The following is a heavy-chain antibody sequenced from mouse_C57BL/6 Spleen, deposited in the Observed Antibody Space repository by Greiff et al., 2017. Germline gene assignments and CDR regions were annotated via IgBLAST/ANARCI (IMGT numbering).Heavy chain of an antibody. CDR3: AKTEIYYYAMDY. V-gene: IGHV2-5*01. CDR1: GFSLTSYG. Sequence: QVHVKQSGPGLVQPSQSLSITCTVSGFSLTSYGVHWVRQSPGKGLEWLGVIWRGGSTDYNAAFMSRLSITKDNSKSQVFFKMNSLQADDTAIYYCAKTEIYYYAMDYWGQGTSVTVSS. J-gene: IGHJ4*01. CDR2: IWRGGST.